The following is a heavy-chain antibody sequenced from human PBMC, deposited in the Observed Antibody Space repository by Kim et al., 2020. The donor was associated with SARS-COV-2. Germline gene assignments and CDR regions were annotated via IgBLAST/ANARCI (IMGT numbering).Heavy chain of an antibody. V-gene: IGHV4-39*01. CDR2: IYYSGST. J-gene: IGHJ3*02. CDR3: ARHEGPAMPNAFDI. D-gene: IGHD2-2*01. Sequence: SETLSLTCTVSGGSISSSSYYWGWIRQPPGKGLEWIGSIYYSGSTYYNPSLKSRVTISVDTSKNQFSLKLSSVTAADTAVYYCARHEGPAMPNAFDIWGQGTMVTVSS. CDR1: GGSISSSSYY.